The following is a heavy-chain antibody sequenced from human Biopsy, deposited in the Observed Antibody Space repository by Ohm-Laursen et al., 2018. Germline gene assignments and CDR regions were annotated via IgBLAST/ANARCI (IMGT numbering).Heavy chain of an antibody. J-gene: IGHJ4*02. V-gene: IGHV1-46*01. Sequence: ASVKVSCNASGYTFTTYYIHWVRQAPGQGLEWMGIINPGGNSTAYTQNFQGRVTMTWGTSTTTVYVELSSLRSEDTAVYYCVLASFDYWGQGTLVTVPS. CDR2: INPGGNST. CDR3: VLASFDY. CDR1: GYTFTTYY.